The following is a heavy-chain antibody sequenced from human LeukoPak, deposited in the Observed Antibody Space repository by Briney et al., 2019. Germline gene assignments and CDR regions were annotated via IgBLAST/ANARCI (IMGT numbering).Heavy chain of an antibody. CDR1: GFTFDDYA. CDR3: AKGAKWELPLDY. V-gene: IGHV3-9*01. D-gene: IGHD1-26*01. J-gene: IGHJ4*02. CDR2: ISWNSGSI. Sequence: GGSLRLSCAASGFTFDDYAMHWVRQAPGKGLEWVSGISWNSGSIGYADSVKGRFTISRDNSKNTLYLQMNSLRAEDTAVYSCAKGAKWELPLDYWGQGTLVTVSS.